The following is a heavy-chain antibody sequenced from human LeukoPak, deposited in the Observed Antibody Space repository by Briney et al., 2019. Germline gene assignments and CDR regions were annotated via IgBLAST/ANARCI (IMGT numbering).Heavy chain of an antibody. CDR3: ARDLHYYHSSGSNYYFDY. J-gene: IGHJ4*02. CDR2: IKQDGSEK. Sequence: GGSLRLSCAASGFTFSSYWMSWVRQAPGKRLEWVANIKQDGSEKYHVDSVEGRFTISRDNAYNSLYLQMNSLRAEDTAVYHCARDLHYYHSSGSNYYFDYWGQGALVTVSS. V-gene: IGHV3-7*03. D-gene: IGHD3-22*01. CDR1: GFTFSSYW.